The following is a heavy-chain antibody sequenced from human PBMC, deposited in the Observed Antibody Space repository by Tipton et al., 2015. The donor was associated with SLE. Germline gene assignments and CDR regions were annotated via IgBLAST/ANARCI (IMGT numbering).Heavy chain of an antibody. CDR2: IWYDGSNK. Sequence: LSLTCAASGFTFSSYGMHWVRQAPGKGLEWVAVIWYDGSNKYYADSVKGRFTISRDNSKNTLYLQMNSLRAEDTAMYYCAKDLGRSAARGALDIWGQGTMVTVSS. J-gene: IGHJ3*02. V-gene: IGHV3-30*18. CDR1: GFTFSSYG. CDR3: AKDLGRSAARGALDI. D-gene: IGHD6-6*01.